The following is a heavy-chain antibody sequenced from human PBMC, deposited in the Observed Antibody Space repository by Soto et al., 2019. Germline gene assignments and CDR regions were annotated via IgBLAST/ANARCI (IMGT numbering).Heavy chain of an antibody. J-gene: IGHJ6*02. D-gene: IGHD2-15*01. CDR3: ARAGRGYCSGFSCDSGLYGMDV. V-gene: IGHV4-31*03. Sequence: SETLSLTCIVSGGSINSHDHYWSWIRQLPGKGLEWVGHIYRSGSTSYNPSLKSRLAISIDTSQNQFSLSLSSVTAADTAVYYCARAGRGYCSGFSCDSGLYGMDVWGQGTTVTVSS. CDR1: GGSINSHDHY. CDR2: IYRSGST.